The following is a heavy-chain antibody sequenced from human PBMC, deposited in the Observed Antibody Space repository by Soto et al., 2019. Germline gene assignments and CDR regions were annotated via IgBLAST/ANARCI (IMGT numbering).Heavy chain of an antibody. CDR3: ALETNYCSGGSCYSSAFDI. V-gene: IGHV6-1*01. CDR2: TYYRSKWYN. Sequence: SETLSLTCAISGDSVSSNSAAWNWIRQSPSRGLEWLGRTYYRSKWYNDYAVSVKSRITINPDTSKNQFSLQLNSVTPEDTAVYYCALETNYCSGGSCYSSAFDIWGQGTMVTVSS. CDR1: GDSVSSNSAA. D-gene: IGHD2-15*01. J-gene: IGHJ3*02.